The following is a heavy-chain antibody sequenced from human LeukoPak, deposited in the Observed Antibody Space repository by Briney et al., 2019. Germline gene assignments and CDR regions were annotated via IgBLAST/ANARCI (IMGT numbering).Heavy chain of an antibody. V-gene: IGHV3-23*01. D-gene: IGHD1-14*01. Sequence: PGGSLTLSCAASGFGFINYGMSWVRQSPGKGLEWVSSISGSGGNAYYADSVKGRFTISRDNSKNTLLLQMGSLTTEDTAVYYCAKDTVAWYKDSWGQGILVTVSS. CDR3: AKDTVAWYKDS. CDR1: GFGFINYG. CDR2: ISGSGGNA. J-gene: IGHJ4*02.